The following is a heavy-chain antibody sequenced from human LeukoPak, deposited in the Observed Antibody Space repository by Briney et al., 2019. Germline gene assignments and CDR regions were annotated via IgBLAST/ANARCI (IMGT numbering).Heavy chain of an antibody. CDR1: GGSISPLY. Sequence: SETLSLTCTVSGGSISPLYWGWIRQPPGKGLEFIGHIYYSGTTNYNPSLRSRVTLSVDTSKNQFSLKLSSVTAADTAVYYCARGGVAAKYYFGYWGPGTLVTVSS. V-gene: IGHV4-59*11. CDR2: IYYSGTT. J-gene: IGHJ4*02. D-gene: IGHD3-10*01. CDR3: ARGGVAAKYYFGY.